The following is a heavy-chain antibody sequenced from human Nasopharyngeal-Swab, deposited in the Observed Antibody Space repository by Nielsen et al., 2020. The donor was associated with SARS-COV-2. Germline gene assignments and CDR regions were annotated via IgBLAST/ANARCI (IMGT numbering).Heavy chain of an antibody. CDR1: GGSVSSYY. CDR2: IYYSGST. D-gene: IGHD4/OR15-4a*01. V-gene: IGHV4-59*02. Sequence: SETLSLTCTVSGGSVSSYYWSWIRQPPGKGLEWIGVIYYSGSTNYNPSLESRVTISVDTSKNQFSLKLSSVTAADTAVYYCPYGANRYQFDYWGQGTLVTVSS. CDR3: PYGANRYQFDY. J-gene: IGHJ4*02.